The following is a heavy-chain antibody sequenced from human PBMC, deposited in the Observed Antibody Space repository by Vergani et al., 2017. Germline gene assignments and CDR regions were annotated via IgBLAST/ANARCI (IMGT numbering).Heavy chain of an antibody. Sequence: EVQLVQSGAEVKKPGESLKISCKGSGYSFTSYWIGWVRQMPGKGLEWMGIIYPGDSDPRYSPSFQGQVTISADKSISTAYLQWSSLKASDTAMYYCARLEGSSWYGFTVFDYWGQGTLVTVSS. CDR1: GYSFTSYW. CDR2: IYPGDSDP. CDR3: ARLEGSSWYGFTVFDY. J-gene: IGHJ4*02. V-gene: IGHV5-51*01. D-gene: IGHD6-13*01.